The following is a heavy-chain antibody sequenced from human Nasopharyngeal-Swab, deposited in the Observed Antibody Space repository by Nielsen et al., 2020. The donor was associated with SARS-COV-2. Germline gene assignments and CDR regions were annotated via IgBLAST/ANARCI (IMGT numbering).Heavy chain of an antibody. CDR2: IYYSGST. CDR1: GGSISSSSYY. Sequence: GSLRLSCTVSGGSISSSSYYWGWIRQPPGKGLEWIGSIYYSGSTYYNPSLKSRVTISVDTSKNQFSLKLSSVTAADTAVYYCARFRRSWFGGGYFDYWGQGTLVTVSS. V-gene: IGHV4-39*07. CDR3: ARFRRSWFGGGYFDY. D-gene: IGHD3-10*01. J-gene: IGHJ4*02.